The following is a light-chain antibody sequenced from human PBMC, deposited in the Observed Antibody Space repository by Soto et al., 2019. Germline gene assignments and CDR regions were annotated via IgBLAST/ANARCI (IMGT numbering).Light chain of an antibody. Sequence: QSVLTQPASVSASPGQSITISCTGSDSDVGSYDLVSWYQQHPDKAPKLLIYEVTKQPSGVSNRFSGSKSDNTASLTISGLQAEDEADYYCSSYAGTSHYVFGTGTKLTVL. CDR1: DSDVGSYDL. CDR2: EVT. J-gene: IGLJ1*01. V-gene: IGLV2-23*02. CDR3: SSYAGTSHYV.